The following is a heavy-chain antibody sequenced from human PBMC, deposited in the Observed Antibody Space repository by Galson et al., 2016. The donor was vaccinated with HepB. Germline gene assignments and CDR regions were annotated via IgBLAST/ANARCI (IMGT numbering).Heavy chain of an antibody. Sequence: SLRLSCAASGFRFHDHVMHWVRQAPGKGLEWVSGISWNSGSIAYADSVKGRFTISRDNAKNSLYLQMNNLRAEDTALYYCTKDKISSHRGFSSWWYFDLWGRGTPVAVSS. J-gene: IGHJ2*01. V-gene: IGHV3-9*01. CDR2: ISWNSGSI. CDR3: TKDKISSHRGFSSWWYFDL. D-gene: IGHD5-18*01. CDR1: GFRFHDHV.